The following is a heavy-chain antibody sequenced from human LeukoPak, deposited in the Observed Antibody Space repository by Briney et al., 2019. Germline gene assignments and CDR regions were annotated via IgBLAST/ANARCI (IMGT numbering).Heavy chain of an antibody. CDR3: ARSGYSSGWSNYYYYGMDV. V-gene: IGHV3-48*04. Sequence: AGGSLRLSCVASGFTFSSYGMHWVRQAPGKGLEWVSYISSSGSTIYYADSVKGRFTISRDNAKNSLYLQMNSLRAEDTAVYYCARSGYSSGWSNYYYYGMDVWGQGTTVTVSS. D-gene: IGHD6-19*01. CDR2: ISSSGSTI. J-gene: IGHJ6*02. CDR1: GFTFSSYG.